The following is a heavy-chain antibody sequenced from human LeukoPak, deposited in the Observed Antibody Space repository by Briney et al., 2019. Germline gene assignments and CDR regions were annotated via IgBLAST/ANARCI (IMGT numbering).Heavy chain of an antibody. CDR3: AREYRHQPD. V-gene: IGHV1-46*02. Sequence: ASVKVSCKASGYILKNYNMHWVRQAPGQGLEWMGIINPSGGSASYTGVPSGESTIYAQKFQGRLTLTRDISITTAYMELRSLKSEDTAVYYCAREYRHQPDWGQGTLVTVSS. CDR1: GYILKNYN. J-gene: IGHJ4*02. CDR2: INPSGGSASYTGVPSGEST. D-gene: IGHD5-12*01.